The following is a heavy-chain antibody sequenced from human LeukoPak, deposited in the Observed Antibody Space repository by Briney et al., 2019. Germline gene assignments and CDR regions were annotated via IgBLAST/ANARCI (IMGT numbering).Heavy chain of an antibody. Sequence: SETLSLTCTVSGASISRNNYYWGWIRQPPGKGPEWIGSIYYTGATYYNPSLKSRVTVSIDASKNQFSLKLSSMTAADTAVYYCARLGWLYGSGSMNWFDPWGQGTLVAVSS. CDR2: IYYTGAT. V-gene: IGHV4-39*01. J-gene: IGHJ5*02. CDR1: GASISRNNYY. D-gene: IGHD3-10*01. CDR3: ARLGWLYGSGSMNWFDP.